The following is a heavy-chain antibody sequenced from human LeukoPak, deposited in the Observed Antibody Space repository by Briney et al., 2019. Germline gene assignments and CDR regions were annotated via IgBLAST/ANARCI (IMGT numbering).Heavy chain of an antibody. CDR1: GGSISSYY. V-gene: IGHV4-59*08. CDR3: ARSVGVVTAPDI. J-gene: IGHJ3*02. D-gene: IGHD4-23*01. Sequence: SETLSLTCTVPGGSISSYYWSWIRQPPGKGLEWIGFIYYSGSTNYNPSLKSRVTISVDTSKNQFSLKLSSVTAADTAVYYCARSVGVVTAPDIWGQGTMVTVSS. CDR2: IYYSGST.